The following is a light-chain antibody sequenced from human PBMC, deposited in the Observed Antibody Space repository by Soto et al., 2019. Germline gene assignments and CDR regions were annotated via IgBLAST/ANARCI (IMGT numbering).Light chain of an antibody. CDR3: QQYDNLPLT. V-gene: IGKV1-33*01. J-gene: IGKJ4*01. Sequence: DIQMTQSPSSLSASVGDRDTITCQASQDISNYLNWNQQKPGKARKLLIYDASNLETGVPSRFSGSGSGTDFTFTISSLQPEDIATYYCQQYDNLPLTFGGGTKVEIK. CDR2: DAS. CDR1: QDISNY.